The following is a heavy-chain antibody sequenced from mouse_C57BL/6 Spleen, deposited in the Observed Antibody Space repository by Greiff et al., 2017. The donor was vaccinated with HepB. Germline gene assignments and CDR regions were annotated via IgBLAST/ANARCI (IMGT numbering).Heavy chain of an antibody. D-gene: IGHD2-13*01. Sequence: QVQLQQPGAELVKPGASVKLSCKASGYTFTSYWMHWVKQRPGRGLEWIGSIDPNSGGTKYNEKFKSKATLTVDKPSSTAYMQLSSLTSEDSAVYYYAREGDYDCDIDYWGKGTSVTVSS. CDR2: IDPNSGGT. CDR3: AREGDYDCDIDY. J-gene: IGHJ4*01. V-gene: IGHV1-72*01. CDR1: GYTFTSYW.